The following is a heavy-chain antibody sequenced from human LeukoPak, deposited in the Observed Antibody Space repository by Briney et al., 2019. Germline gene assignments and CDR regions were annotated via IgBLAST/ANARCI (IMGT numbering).Heavy chain of an antibody. CDR2: AYSRSRGGR. Sequence: SQTLSLSCAISGDSVSSSSVACNWIRQSPSRGLEWLGRAYSRSRGGRDYAISVRSRINIDTDTSRNQFSLQLSSVTPEDTAVYYCARGTNSTFDIWGQGTMVTVSS. V-gene: IGHV6-1*01. J-gene: IGHJ3*02. D-gene: IGHD1-7*01. CDR1: GDSVSSSSVA. CDR3: ARGTNSTFDI.